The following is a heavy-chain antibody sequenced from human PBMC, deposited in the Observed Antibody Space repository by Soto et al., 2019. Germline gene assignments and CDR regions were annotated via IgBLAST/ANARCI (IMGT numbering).Heavy chain of an antibody. Sequence: GGSLRLSCAASGFTFSSYAMSWVRQAPGKGLEWVSAISGSGGSTYYADSVKGRFTISRDNSKNTLYLQMNSLRAEDTAVYYFAKDGYCSSTSCYFDYWGQGTLVTVSS. V-gene: IGHV3-23*01. D-gene: IGHD2-2*03. CDR2: ISGSGGST. J-gene: IGHJ4*02. CDR1: GFTFSSYA. CDR3: AKDGYCSSTSCYFDY.